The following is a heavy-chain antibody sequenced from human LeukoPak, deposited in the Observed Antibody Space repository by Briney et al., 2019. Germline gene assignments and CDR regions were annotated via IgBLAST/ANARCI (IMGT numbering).Heavy chain of an antibody. CDR2: INHSGST. CDR1: GGSFSGYY. D-gene: IGHD3-22*01. CDR3: ARVISRSSGSYAFDL. J-gene: IGHJ3*01. V-gene: IGHV4-34*01. Sequence: SETLSLTCAVYGGSFSGYYWGWIRQPPGKGLEWIGEINHSGSTNYNPSLKSRVTISVDTSKNQFSLKLSSVTAADTAVYYCARVISRSSGSYAFDLWGQGTMVTVSS.